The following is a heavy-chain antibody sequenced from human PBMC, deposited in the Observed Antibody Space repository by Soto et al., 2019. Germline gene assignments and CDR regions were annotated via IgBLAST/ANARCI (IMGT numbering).Heavy chain of an antibody. CDR1: GYDFTTYG. CDR2: ISAHNGNT. Sequence: QVHLVQSGAEVKKPGASVKVSCKGSGYDFTTYGITWVRQAPGQGLEWMAWISAHNGNTDYAQKLQGRVTVTRDTSTSTAYMELRSLRSDDTAVYYCASGRYGDYWGQGALVTVYS. J-gene: IGHJ4*02. V-gene: IGHV1-18*01. D-gene: IGHD1-26*01. CDR3: ASGRYGDY.